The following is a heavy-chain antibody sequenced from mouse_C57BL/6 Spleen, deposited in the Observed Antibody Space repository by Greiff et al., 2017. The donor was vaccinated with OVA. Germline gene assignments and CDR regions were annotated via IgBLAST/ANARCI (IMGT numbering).Heavy chain of an antibody. D-gene: IGHD2-2*01. V-gene: IGHV1-64*01. J-gene: IGHJ2*01. CDR2: INPNSGST. CDR1: GYTFTSYW. CDR3: ARGGGYDGRGHYFDY. Sequence: QVQLQQPGAELVKPGASVKLSCKASGYTFTSYWMHWVKQRPGQGHEWSGMINPNSGSTNYNEKFKSKATLTVDKSSSTAYMQLSSLTSEDSAVYYCARGGGYDGRGHYFDYWGQGTTLTVSS.